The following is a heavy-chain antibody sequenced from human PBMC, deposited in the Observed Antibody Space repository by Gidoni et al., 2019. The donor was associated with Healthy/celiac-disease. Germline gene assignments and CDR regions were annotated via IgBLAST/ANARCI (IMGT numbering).Heavy chain of an antibody. J-gene: IGHJ4*02. CDR2: IRWDGGST. D-gene: IGHD3-22*01. CDR3: AKVLHYYDSSGYYDFGFDY. Sequence: ESQLAESGGVVVQPGGSLRLSCAASGFTFDDYPMTWVRHAPGKGLEWVSLIRWDGGSTYYADAVKGRFTISRDNSKNSLYLQMNSLRTEDTALYYCAKVLHYYDSSGYYDFGFDYWGQGTLVTVSS. V-gene: IGHV3-43*01. CDR1: GFTFDDYP.